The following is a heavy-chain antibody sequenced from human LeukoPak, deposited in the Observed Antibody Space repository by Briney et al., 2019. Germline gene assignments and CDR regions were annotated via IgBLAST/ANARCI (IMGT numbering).Heavy chain of an antibody. V-gene: IGHV3-23*01. CDR1: GFTFGSYA. Sequence: PGGSRRLSCEASGFTFGSYAMYWVRQAPGKGLEWVAGIFGSGGSAHYADSAKGRFTISRDNSKNTVYLQTNSLRAEDTAVYYCGKTTTGYSSGQKPAWPVDYWGQGTLVTVSS. CDR2: IFGSGGSA. J-gene: IGHJ4*02. D-gene: IGHD6-19*01. CDR3: GKTTTGYSSGQKPAWPVDY.